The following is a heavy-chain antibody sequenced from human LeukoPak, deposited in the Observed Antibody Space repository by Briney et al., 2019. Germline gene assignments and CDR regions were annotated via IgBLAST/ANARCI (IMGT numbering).Heavy chain of an antibody. Sequence: GGPLRLSCAASGFTVSSNYMSWVRQAPGKGLEWVSSFSASGGSTYYGDSVKGRFTISRDNSKNIMFLQMNSLRAEDTAIYYCAKAPTATVVFFESWGQGSLVIVSS. CDR1: GFTVSSNY. J-gene: IGHJ4*02. CDR3: AKAPTATVVFFES. D-gene: IGHD2-8*02. V-gene: IGHV3-23*01. CDR2: FSASGGST.